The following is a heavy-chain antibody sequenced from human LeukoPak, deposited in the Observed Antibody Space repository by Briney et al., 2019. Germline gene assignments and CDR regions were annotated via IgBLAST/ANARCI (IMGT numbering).Heavy chain of an antibody. D-gene: IGHD1-26*01. CDR1: GYTFTSYD. CDR2: MNPNSGNT. J-gene: IGHJ6*03. V-gene: IGHV1-8*03. Sequence: ASVKVSFKASGYTFTSYDINWVRQATGQGLAWMGWMNPNSGNTGYAQKFQGRVTITRNTSISTAYMELSSLRAEDTAVYYCARTPHWERRVDRYYYYYMDVWGKGTTVTISS. CDR3: ARTPHWERRVDRYYYYYMDV.